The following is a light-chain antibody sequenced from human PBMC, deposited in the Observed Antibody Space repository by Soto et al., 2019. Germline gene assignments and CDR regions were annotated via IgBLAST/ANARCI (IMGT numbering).Light chain of an antibody. V-gene: IGKV3-15*01. J-gene: IGKJ1*01. CDR2: GAS. CDR1: QSVSSN. Sequence: EVAMKQSPATLSVSPGGRATLSCRASQSVSSNVAWYQQRLGQAPRLLIYGASTRATGIPARFSGSGSGTEFTITISSLQSEDLAVYFCQQYNYWPRTFGQGTKVEIK. CDR3: QQYNYWPRT.